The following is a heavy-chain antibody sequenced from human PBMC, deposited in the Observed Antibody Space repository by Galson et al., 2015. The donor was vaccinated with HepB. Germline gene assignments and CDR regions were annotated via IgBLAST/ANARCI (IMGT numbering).Heavy chain of an antibody. Sequence: SLRLSCAASGVVFSSDWMTWVRQIPGKGLEWVANINQDGSLRQYVDSVKGRFTVSRDNAKNSLYLEMTSLRVEDTAVYYCAKDRSYGNHILRRANYYYYMDLWGKGTTVTVSS. D-gene: IGHD3-10*01. CDR1: GVVFSSDW. CDR2: INQDGSLR. CDR3: AKDRSYGNHILRRANYYYYMDL. J-gene: IGHJ6*03. V-gene: IGHV3-7*03.